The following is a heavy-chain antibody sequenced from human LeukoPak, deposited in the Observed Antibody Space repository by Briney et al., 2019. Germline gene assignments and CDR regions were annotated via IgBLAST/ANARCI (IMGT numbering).Heavy chain of an antibody. CDR3: AKEYYVLLVYALGGSFDY. CDR1: GFTFSSYA. CDR2: ISGNGRST. Sequence: GGSLRLSCAASGFTFSSYAMSWVRQAPGKGLEWVSTISGNGRSTYYGDSVKGRFTISRDNSKNTLSLQMNSLRAEGTAVYYCAKEYYVLLVYALGGSFDYWGRGTLVTVSS. J-gene: IGHJ4*02. D-gene: IGHD2-8*02. V-gene: IGHV3-23*01.